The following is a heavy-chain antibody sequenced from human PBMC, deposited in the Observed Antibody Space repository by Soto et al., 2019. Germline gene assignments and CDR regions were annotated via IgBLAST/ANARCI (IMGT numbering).Heavy chain of an antibody. J-gene: IGHJ6*02. CDR3: ARGNYYGMDV. V-gene: IGHV3-74*01. CDR2: INSDGSST. Sequence: EVQLVESGGGLVQPGGSLRLSCAASGFTFNSYYMHWVRQAPGKGLVWVSRINSDGSSTSYADSVKGRFTISRDNAKNTLYLQMNSLRAEDTALYYCARGNYYGMDVWGQGTTVTVSS. CDR1: GFTFNSYY.